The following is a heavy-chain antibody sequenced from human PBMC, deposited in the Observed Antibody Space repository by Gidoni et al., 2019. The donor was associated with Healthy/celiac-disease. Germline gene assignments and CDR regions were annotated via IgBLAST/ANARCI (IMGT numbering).Heavy chain of an antibody. CDR3: ARERPYGSGLDY. Sequence: EVQLVESGGGLVTPGGSLRLSCAASGFTFSWYWMSLVRTAPGKGLEWVANIKQDGSEKYYLDSVKCRFTISRDNAKNSLYLQMNSLRAEDTAVYYCARERPYGSGLDYWGQGTLVTVSS. J-gene: IGHJ4*02. D-gene: IGHD3-10*01. CDR1: GFTFSWYW. CDR2: IKQDGSEK. V-gene: IGHV3-7*01.